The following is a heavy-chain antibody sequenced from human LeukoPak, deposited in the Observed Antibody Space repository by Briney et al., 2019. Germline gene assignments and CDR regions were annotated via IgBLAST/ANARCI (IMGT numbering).Heavy chain of an antibody. CDR2: IIPIFGTA. CDR1: GGTFSSYA. CDR3: ATATDYYDSSGYSH. V-gene: IGHV1-69*13. D-gene: IGHD3-22*01. Sequence: SVKVSRKASGGTFSSYAISWVRQAPGQGREWMGGIIPIFGTANYAQKFQGRVTITADESTSTAYMELSSLRSEDPAVYYCATATDYYDSSGYSHWGQGTLVTVSS. J-gene: IGHJ4*02.